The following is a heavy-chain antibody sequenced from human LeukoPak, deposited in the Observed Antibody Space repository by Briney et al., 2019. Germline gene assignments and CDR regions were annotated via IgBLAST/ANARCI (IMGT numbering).Heavy chain of an antibody. Sequence: SETLSLTCAVYGGSFSGYYWSWIRQPPGKGLEWIGEINHSGSTNYNPSLKSRVTISVDTSKNQFSLKLSSVTAADTAVYYCARHDCSSIGCYIRGISHYYYYMDVWGKGTTVTVSS. V-gene: IGHV4-34*01. CDR2: INHSGST. CDR1: GGSFSGYY. CDR3: ARHDCSSIGCYIRGISHYYYYMDV. D-gene: IGHD2-2*01. J-gene: IGHJ6*03.